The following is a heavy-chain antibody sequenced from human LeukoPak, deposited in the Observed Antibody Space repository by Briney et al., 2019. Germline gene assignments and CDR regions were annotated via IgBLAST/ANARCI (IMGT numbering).Heavy chain of an antibody. Sequence: GGSLRLSCAASGFTFSSYRMTWVRQAPGKGLEWVSSISSSSSYIYYADSVKGRFTISRDNAKNSLYLQMNSLRAEDTAVYYCARDHSSWYDHNWFDPWGQGTLVTVSS. CDR2: ISSSSSYI. CDR3: ARDHSSWYDHNWFDP. V-gene: IGHV3-21*01. CDR1: GFTFSSYR. J-gene: IGHJ5*02. D-gene: IGHD6-13*01.